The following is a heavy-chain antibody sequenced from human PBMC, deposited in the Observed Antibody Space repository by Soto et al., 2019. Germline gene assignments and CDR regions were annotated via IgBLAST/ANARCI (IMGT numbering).Heavy chain of an antibody. CDR1: GFTFSSYW. CDR3: ATSRSFDY. V-gene: IGHV3-74*01. Sequence: EVQLVESGGGLVQPGGSLRLTCAASGFTFSSYWMHWVRQVPGKGLVWVSRINSDGSSTSYADSVKGRFTISRDNAKNTLYLQRNGLTGEDTGVYYCATSRSFDYWGQGSLVIVSS. J-gene: IGHJ4*02. CDR2: INSDGSST.